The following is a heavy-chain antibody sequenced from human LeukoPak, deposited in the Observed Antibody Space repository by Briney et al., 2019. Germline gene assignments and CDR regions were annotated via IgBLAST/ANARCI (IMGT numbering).Heavy chain of an antibody. CDR3: AKAERDTATRH. V-gene: IGHV3-30*18. CDR2: ISYDGSNK. Sequence: GRSLRLSCAASGFTFSSYGMHWVRQAPGKGLEWVAVISYDGSNKYYADSVKGRFTSSRDNSRNTLYLQMNSLRAEDTAVYYCAKAERDTATRHWGQGTLVTVSS. D-gene: IGHD5-18*01. J-gene: IGHJ4*02. CDR1: GFTFSSYG.